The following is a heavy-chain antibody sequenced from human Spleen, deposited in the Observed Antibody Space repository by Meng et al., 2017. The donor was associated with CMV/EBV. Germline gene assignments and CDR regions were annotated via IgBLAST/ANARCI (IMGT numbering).Heavy chain of an antibody. Sequence: GGSLRLSCVASEFTFSDYWMSWVRQAPGKGLEWVAIIKRDGSEEYYVDAVKGRFTISRDNAKNSLYLQMNSLRAEDTAVYYCARATGLRYYYLDYWGQGTLVTVSS. CDR1: EFTFSDYW. CDR2: IKRDGSEE. CDR3: ARATGLRYYYLDY. V-gene: IGHV3-7*01. J-gene: IGHJ4*02. D-gene: IGHD3-10*01.